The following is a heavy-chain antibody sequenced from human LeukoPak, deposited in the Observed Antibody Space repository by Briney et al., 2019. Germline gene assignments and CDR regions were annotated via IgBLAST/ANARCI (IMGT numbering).Heavy chain of an antibody. CDR2: INHSGST. CDR3: ARGGRRKYQLLFSYYYGMDV. Sequence: LETLSLTCAVYGGSFSGYYWSWIRQPPGKGLEWIGEINHSGSTNYNPPLKSRVTISVDTSKNQFSLKLSSVTAADTAVYYCARGGRRKYQLLFSYYYGMDVWGQGTTVTVSS. V-gene: IGHV4-34*01. J-gene: IGHJ6*02. D-gene: IGHD2-2*01. CDR1: GGSFSGYY.